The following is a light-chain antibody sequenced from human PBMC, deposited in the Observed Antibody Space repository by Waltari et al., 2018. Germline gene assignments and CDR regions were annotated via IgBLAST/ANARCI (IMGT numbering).Light chain of an antibody. J-gene: IGLJ3*02. Sequence: QTVVTQEPSFSVSPGGTVTLTYGLSSGSVSTGHNPSWHQQTPGQAPRTLISRTNTRSSGVPDRFSGSILGNKAALTITGAQADDESDYYCVLYMGSGIWVFGGGTKLTVL. CDR2: RTN. CDR1: SGSVSTGHN. CDR3: VLYMGSGIWV. V-gene: IGLV8-61*01.